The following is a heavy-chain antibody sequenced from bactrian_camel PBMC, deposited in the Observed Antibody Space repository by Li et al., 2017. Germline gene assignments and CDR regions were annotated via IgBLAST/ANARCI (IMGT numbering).Heavy chain of an antibody. D-gene: IGHD1*01. Sequence: VQLVESWGGSVQAGGSLRLSCAASGHTGRMYCMAWFRLAPGKEREGVVALASDGSTWYADSVKGRFTISKDDLKDTLYLQMNCLKPEDTGVYYCAIDPATWMTAVQALGCQTRRGMNYWGQGTQVTVS. CDR2: LASDGST. CDR1: GHTGRMYC. J-gene: IGHJ4*01. V-gene: IGHV3S55*01. CDR3: AIDPATWMTAVQALGCQTRRGMNY.